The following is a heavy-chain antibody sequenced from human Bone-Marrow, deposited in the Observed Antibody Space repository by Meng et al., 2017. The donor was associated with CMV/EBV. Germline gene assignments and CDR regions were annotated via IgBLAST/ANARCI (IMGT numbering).Heavy chain of an antibody. J-gene: IGHJ4*02. CDR2: IYHSGST. CDR3: ARSPYCSGGSCRPHNYFAD. Sequence: GSLRLSCTVSGYSISSGYYWGWIRQPPGKGLEWIGSIYHSGSTYYNPSLKSRVTISVDTSKNQFSLKLYSVIAADTAVYYCARSPYCSGGSCRPHNYFADWGPGQLVTGAS. D-gene: IGHD2-15*01. V-gene: IGHV4-38-2*02. CDR1: GYSISSGYY.